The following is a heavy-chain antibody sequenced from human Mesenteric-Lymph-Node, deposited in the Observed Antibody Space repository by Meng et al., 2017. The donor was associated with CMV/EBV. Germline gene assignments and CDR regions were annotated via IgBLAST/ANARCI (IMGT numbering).Heavy chain of an antibody. D-gene: IGHD6-19*01. CDR3: AKGGDWAVAAHFDC. V-gene: IGHV3-9*01. J-gene: IGHJ4*02. Sequence: SLKISCAASGFTFSSYAMHWVRQAPGKGLEWVSGIGWNSGTIDYADSVKGRFTISRDNAKNSLYLQMNSLRSEDTALYFCAKGGDWAVAAHFDCWGQGTQVTVSS. CDR1: GFTFSSYA. CDR2: IGWNSGTI.